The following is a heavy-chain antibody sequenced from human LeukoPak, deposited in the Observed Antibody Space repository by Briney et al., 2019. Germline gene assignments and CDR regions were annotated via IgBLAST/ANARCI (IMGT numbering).Heavy chain of an antibody. Sequence: ETLSLTCTVSGGSISSYYWSWVRQAPGKGLEWVANMNLDGSEKYYVDSVKGRFTISRDNAKNSLYLQMHSLRAEDTAVYYCGRDKKWLQYYYGVDVWGQGTTVIVSS. CDR2: MNLDGSEK. V-gene: IGHV3-7*01. CDR1: GGSISSYY. D-gene: IGHD5-12*01. CDR3: GRDKKWLQYYYGVDV. J-gene: IGHJ6*02.